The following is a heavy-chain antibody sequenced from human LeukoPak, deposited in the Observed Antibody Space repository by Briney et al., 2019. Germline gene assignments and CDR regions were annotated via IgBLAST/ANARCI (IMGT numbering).Heavy chain of an antibody. Sequence: PSETLSLTCAVYGGSFSGYYWSWIRKPPGKGLEWIGEINHSGSTNYNPSLKSRVTISVDTSKNQFSLKLSSVTVADTAVYYCARAYVMVRGVRFDYWGQGTLVTVSS. D-gene: IGHD3-10*01. J-gene: IGHJ4*02. CDR3: ARAYVMVRGVRFDY. CDR1: GGSFSGYY. CDR2: INHSGST. V-gene: IGHV4-34*01.